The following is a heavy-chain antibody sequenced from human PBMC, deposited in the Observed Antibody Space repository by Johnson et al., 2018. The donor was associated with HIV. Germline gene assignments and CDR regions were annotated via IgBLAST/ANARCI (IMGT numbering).Heavy chain of an antibody. CDR1: GFTFSSYA. J-gene: IGHJ3*02. CDR2: ISYDGSNK. D-gene: IGHD3-22*01. Sequence: VQLVESGGGVVQPGRSLRLSCAASGFTFSSYAMHWVRQAPGKGLEWVAVISYDGSNKYYADSVKGRFTLSRDHSQHTLHLQMNSLRAEDTAVYYCARSTGPYSTYYDDSPDPDGFDIWGQGTMVTVSS. V-gene: IGHV3-30-3*01. CDR3: ARSTGPYSTYYDDSPDPDGFDI.